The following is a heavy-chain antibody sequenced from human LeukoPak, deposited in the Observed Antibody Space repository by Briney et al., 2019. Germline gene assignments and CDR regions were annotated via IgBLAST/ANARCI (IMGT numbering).Heavy chain of an antibody. J-gene: IGHJ4*02. D-gene: IGHD5-18*01. CDR1: GYTFTSYD. CDR3: ARGKFGVKSGYSYAKLMYYFDY. V-gene: IGHV1-8*01. CDR2: MNPNSGNT. Sequence: GASVKVSCKASGYTFTSYDINWVRQATGQGLEWMGWMNPNSGNTGYAQKFQGRVTMTRNTSISTAYMELSSLRSEDTAVYYCARGKFGVKSGYSYAKLMYYFDYWGQGTLVTVSS.